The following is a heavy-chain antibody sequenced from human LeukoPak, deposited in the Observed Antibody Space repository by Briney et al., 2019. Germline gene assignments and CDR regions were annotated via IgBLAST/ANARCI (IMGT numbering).Heavy chain of an antibody. CDR1: GFTFSSYE. V-gene: IGHV3-48*03. J-gene: IGHJ5*02. D-gene: IGHD3-10*01. CDR2: ISSSGSTI. CDR3: ARGGSAREPSGDWFDP. Sequence: GGSLRLSCAASGFTFSSYEMNWVRQAPGKGLEWVSYISSSGSTIYYADSVKGRFTISRDNAKNSLYLQMNSLRAEDTAVYYCARGGSAREPSGDWFDPWGQGTLVTVSS.